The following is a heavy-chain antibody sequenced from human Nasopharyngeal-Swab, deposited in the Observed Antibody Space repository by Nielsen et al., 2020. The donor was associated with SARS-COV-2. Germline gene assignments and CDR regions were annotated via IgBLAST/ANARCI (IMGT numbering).Heavy chain of an antibody. D-gene: IGHD2-8*01. V-gene: IGHV3-7*01. CDR2: IKQDGSEK. J-gene: IGHJ4*02. CDR3: ARNGRQVDY. Sequence: GGSLRLSCAASGFTFSSYEMNWVRQAPGKGLEWVATIKQDGSEKYYVNSVTGRFTISRDNAENSMDLQMNSLRVEDTAVYYCARNGRQVDYWGQGTLVSVSS. CDR1: GFTFSSYE.